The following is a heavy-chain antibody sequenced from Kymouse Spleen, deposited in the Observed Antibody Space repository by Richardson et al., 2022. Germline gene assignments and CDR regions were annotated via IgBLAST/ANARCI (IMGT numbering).Heavy chain of an antibody. J-gene: IGHJ5*02. CDR2: ISSSSSYI. CDR3: ARKEYSRGWFDP. CDR1: GFTFSSYS. D-gene: IGHD6-6*01. Sequence: EVQLVESGGGLVKPGGSLRLSCAASGFTFSSYSMNWVRQAPGKGLEWVSSISSSSSYIYYADSVKGRFTISRDNAKNSLYLQMNSLRAEDTAVYYCARKEYSRGWFDPWGQGTLVTVSS. V-gene: IGHV3-21*03.